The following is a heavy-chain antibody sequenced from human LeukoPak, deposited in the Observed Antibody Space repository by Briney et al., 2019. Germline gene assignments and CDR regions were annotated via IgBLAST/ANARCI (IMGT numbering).Heavy chain of an antibody. J-gene: IGHJ3*02. Sequence: SETLSLTCNVSGGSISSGYYYWSWIRQPAGKGLEWIGRIYTSGSTYSSPSLKSRVTISMDTSKNQFSLKLTSVTAADTAVYYCARVKDAYNYLSAFDIWGQGTMVTVSS. CDR1: GGSISSGYYY. CDR3: ARVKDAYNYLSAFDI. V-gene: IGHV4-61*02. D-gene: IGHD5-24*01. CDR2: IYTSGST.